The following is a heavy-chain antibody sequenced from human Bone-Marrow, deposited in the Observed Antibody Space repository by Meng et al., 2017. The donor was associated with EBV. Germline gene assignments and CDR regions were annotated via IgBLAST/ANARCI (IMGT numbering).Heavy chain of an antibody. Sequence: LQLQESGSGLVKPSHTLSLTCSVSGGSISSGGDSWSWIRQPPGKGLEWIGYIYHSGSTYYNPSLKSRVTISVDRSKNQFSLKLSSVTAADTAVYYCDRVVARSYFDYWGQGTLVTVSS. CDR3: DRVVARSYFDY. V-gene: IGHV4-30-2*01. CDR2: IYHSGST. CDR1: GGSISSGGDS. J-gene: IGHJ4*02.